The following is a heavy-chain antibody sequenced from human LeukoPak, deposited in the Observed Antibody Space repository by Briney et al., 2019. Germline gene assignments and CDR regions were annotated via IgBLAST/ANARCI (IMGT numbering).Heavy chain of an antibody. CDR1: GGTFSSYA. CDR2: IIPIFGIA. D-gene: IGHD3-22*01. CDR3: ARAVYYDSSGPDFQH. Sequence: GVSVKVSCKASGGTFSSYAISWVRQAPGQGLEWMGRIIPIFGIANYAQKFQGRVTITADKSTSTAYMELSSLRSEDTAVYYCARAVYYDSSGPDFQHWGQGTLVTVSS. J-gene: IGHJ1*01. V-gene: IGHV1-69*04.